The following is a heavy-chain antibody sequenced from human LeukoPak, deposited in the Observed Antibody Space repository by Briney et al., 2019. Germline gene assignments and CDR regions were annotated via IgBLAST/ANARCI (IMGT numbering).Heavy chain of an antibody. CDR2: ISSDGNNK. D-gene: IGHD2-2*01. Sequence: GGSLRLSCAASGFTFSRNAMHWVRQAPGKGLEWVAVISSDGNNKYYADSVKGRFTISRDNSKNTLYLQMNSLRAEDTAVYYCARDEYLWVVIQLGLFDYWGQGTLVTVSS. V-gene: IGHV3-30*19. CDR1: GFTFSRNA. J-gene: IGHJ4*02. CDR3: ARDEYLWVVIQLGLFDY.